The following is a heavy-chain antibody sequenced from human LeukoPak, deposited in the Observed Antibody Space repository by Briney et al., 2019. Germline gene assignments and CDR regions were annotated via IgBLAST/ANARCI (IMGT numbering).Heavy chain of an antibody. CDR3: ARGYCSTTSCYFFDY. V-gene: IGHV1-2*02. D-gene: IGHD2-2*01. Sequence: ASVKVSCEASGYTFTGYYIHWVRQAPGQGLEWMGWINSNSGGINYAQKFQGRVTMTRDTSINTAYMELSSLRSDDTAVYYCARGYCSTTSCYFFDYWGQGTLVTVSS. CDR2: INSNSGGI. CDR1: GYTFTGYY. J-gene: IGHJ4*02.